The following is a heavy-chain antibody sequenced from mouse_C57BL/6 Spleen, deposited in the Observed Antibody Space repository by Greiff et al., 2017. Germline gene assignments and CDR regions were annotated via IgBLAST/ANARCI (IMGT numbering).Heavy chain of an antibody. CDR3: TTDGSSYGY. CDR1: GFNIKDDY. D-gene: IGHD1-1*01. CDR2: IDPENGDT. V-gene: IGHV14-4*01. J-gene: IGHJ3*01. Sequence: EVQRVESGAELVRPGASVKLSCTASGFNIKDDYMHWVKQRPEQGLEWIGWIDPENGDTEYASKFQGKATITADTSSNTAYLQLSSLTSEDTAVYYCTTDGSSYGYWGQGTLVTVSA.